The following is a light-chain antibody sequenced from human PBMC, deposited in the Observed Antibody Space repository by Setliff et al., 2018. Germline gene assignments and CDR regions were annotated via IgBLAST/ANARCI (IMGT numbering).Light chain of an antibody. CDR2: TDN. CDR3: SSYTSLSTRV. J-gene: IGLJ1*01. CDR1: TSGFS. V-gene: IGLV1-40*01. Sequence: VLTQPPSVSGAPGQTVSISCTGSTSGFSVHWYQQLPGAAPKLIIWTDNIRSSGVPDRFSGSKSGNTASLSISGLQAEDEADYYCSSYTSLSTRVFGTGTKVTVL.